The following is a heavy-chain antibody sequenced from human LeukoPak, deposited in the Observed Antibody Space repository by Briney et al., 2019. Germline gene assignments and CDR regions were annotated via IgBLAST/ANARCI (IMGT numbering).Heavy chain of an antibody. CDR1: GFTFSSYG. J-gene: IGHJ4*02. Sequence: GGSLRLSCAASGFTFSSYGMHWVRQAPGKGLEWVAFIRYDGSNKYYADSVKGRFTISRDNSKNTLYLQMNSLRAEDTAVYYCAKVRETYYYDSSGLDYWGQGTLVTVSS. CDR2: IRYDGSNK. CDR3: AKVRETYYYDSSGLDY. V-gene: IGHV3-30*02. D-gene: IGHD3-22*01.